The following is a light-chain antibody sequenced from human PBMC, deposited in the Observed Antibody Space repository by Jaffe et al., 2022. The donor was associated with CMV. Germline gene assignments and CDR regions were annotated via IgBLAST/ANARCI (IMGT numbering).Light chain of an antibody. CDR2: YKSDSDN. CDR1: SGINIGTYR. J-gene: IGLJ3*02. CDR3: AIWYSRTWV. Sequence: QPVLTQPTSLSASPGASARLTCTLRSGINIGTYRIYWHQQKPGSPPRYLLRYKSDSDNQQGSGVPSRFSGSKDASTNAGLLLISGLQSEDEADYYCAIWYSRTWVLGGGTKLTVL. V-gene: IGLV5-39*01.